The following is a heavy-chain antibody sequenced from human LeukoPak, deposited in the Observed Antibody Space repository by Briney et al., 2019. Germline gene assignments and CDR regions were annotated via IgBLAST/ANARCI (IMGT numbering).Heavy chain of an antibody. CDR3: ARDLNHGFNYYYYGLEV. Sequence: SQTLSLTCTVSGDSINSYYWSWIRQPPGKGLEWIGYIYFSGNTKYNPSLKNRVTISVDRSKSQFYLTLRSVTAADTAVYYCARDLNHGFNYYYYGLEVWGQGTTVTVSS. D-gene: IGHD3-9*01. V-gene: IGHV4-59*01. CDR1: GDSINSYY. CDR2: IYFSGNT. J-gene: IGHJ6*02.